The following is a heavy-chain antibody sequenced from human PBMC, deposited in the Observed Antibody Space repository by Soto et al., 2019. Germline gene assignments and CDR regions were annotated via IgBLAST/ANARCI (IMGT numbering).Heavy chain of an antibody. CDR2: TYYRSKWYN. Sequence: SQTLSLTFAISGDSVSSNSAAWNWIRQSPSRGLEWLGRTYYRSKWYNDYAVSVKSRITINPDTSKNQFSLQLNSVTPEDTAVYYCARVQGSGPAVGFDPWGQGTLVTVSS. D-gene: IGHD3-10*01. V-gene: IGHV6-1*01. J-gene: IGHJ5*02. CDR1: GDSVSSNSAA. CDR3: ARVQGSGPAVGFDP.